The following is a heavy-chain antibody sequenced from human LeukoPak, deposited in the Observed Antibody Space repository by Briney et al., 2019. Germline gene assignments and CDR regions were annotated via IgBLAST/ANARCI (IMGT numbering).Heavy chain of an antibody. CDR1: GFTLSTYA. D-gene: IGHD2-21*01. Sequence: GGSLRLSCAASGFTLSTYAMSWVRQTPGKGLEWVAATSSSDAGTYHADSVRGRFTISRDNSKNTPYLQMNSLRAEDAAVYFCAKAPVTSCRGAYCYPFDSWGQGTLVTVSS. CDR3: AKAPVTSCRGAYCYPFDS. V-gene: IGHV3-23*01. J-gene: IGHJ4*02. CDR2: TSSSDAGT.